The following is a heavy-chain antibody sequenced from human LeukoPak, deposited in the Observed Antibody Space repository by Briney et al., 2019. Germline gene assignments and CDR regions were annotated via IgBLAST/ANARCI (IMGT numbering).Heavy chain of an antibody. Sequence: SETLSLTCTVSAGSINSYYWSWIRQPPGKGLEWIGYIYYSGSTNYNPSLKSRVTISVDTSKNQFSLKLSSVTAADTAVYYCASSYSSSWYDYWGQGTLVTVSS. CDR3: ASSYSSSWYDY. CDR2: IYYSGST. D-gene: IGHD6-13*01. J-gene: IGHJ4*02. V-gene: IGHV4-59*08. CDR1: AGSINSYY.